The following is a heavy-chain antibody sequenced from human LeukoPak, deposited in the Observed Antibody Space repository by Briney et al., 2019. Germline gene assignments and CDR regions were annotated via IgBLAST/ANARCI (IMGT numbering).Heavy chain of an antibody. J-gene: IGHJ4*02. CDR3: AKVGKGGDYYFDY. V-gene: IGHV3-9*01. D-gene: IGHD4-17*01. CDR1: GFVFNEYA. Sequence: GGSLRLSCAASGFVFNEYAMHWVRQAPGKGLEWVSGISWNSGSIGYADSVKGRFTISRDNAKNSLYLQMNSLRAEDTALYYCAKVGKGGDYYFDYWGQGTLVTVSS. CDR2: ISWNSGSI.